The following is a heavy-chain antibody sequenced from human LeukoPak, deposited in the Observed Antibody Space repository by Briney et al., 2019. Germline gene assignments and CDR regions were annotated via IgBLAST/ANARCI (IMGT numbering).Heavy chain of an antibody. V-gene: IGHV4-59*08. J-gene: IGHJ4*02. CDR1: GGSISSYY. CDR3: ASSDRGSYPAYYFDY. CDR2: IYYSGST. Sequence: SETLAPTCTVSGGSISSYYWSWIRQPPGKGLEWIGYIYYSGSTNYNPSLKSRVTISVDKSKNQFSLKLRSVTAADTAVYYCASSDRGSYPAYYFDYWGQGTLVTVSS. D-gene: IGHD1-26*01.